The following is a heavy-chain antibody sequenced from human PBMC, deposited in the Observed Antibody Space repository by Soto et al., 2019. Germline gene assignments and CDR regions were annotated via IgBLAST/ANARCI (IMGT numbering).Heavy chain of an antibody. CDR2: IYYSGST. D-gene: IGHD2-21*02. Sequence: PSDTLSLTCTVTGGSICSSYWSWIRQPPGKGLEWIGYIYYSGSTNYNPSLKSRVTISVDTSKNQFSLKLSSVTAADTAVYYCARGTAVDYWGQGTLVTVS. CDR3: ARGTAVDY. J-gene: IGHJ4*02. V-gene: IGHV4-59*01. CDR1: GGSICSSY.